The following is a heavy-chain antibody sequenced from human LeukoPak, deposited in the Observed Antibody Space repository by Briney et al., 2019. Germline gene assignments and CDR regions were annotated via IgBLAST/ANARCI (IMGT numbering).Heavy chain of an antibody. CDR2: FDPEDGET. V-gene: IGHV1-24*01. CDR1: GYTLTELS. J-gene: IGHJ4*02. Sequence: ASVKVSCKVSGYTLTELSMHWVRQAPGKGLEWMGGFDPEDGETIYAQKFQGRVTMTEDTSTDTAYMELSSLRSEDTAVYYCATDLGGSYYKRFDYWGQGTLVTVSS. D-gene: IGHD1-26*01. CDR3: ATDLGGSYYKRFDY.